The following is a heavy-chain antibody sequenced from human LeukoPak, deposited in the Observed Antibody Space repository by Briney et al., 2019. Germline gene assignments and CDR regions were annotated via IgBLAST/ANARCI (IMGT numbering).Heavy chain of an antibody. Sequence: SETLSLTCTVSGGSIRNYYWTWIRQPPGKGLGYIGNIFYSGGTNYNPSLKSRVTISVDTSKNQFSLMLSSVTAADTAVYYCARHHPTVVRGVTQYYFDYWGQGTLVTVSS. D-gene: IGHD3-10*01. CDR1: GGSIRNYY. J-gene: IGHJ4*02. V-gene: IGHV4-59*08. CDR3: ARHHPTVVRGVTQYYFDY. CDR2: IFYSGGT.